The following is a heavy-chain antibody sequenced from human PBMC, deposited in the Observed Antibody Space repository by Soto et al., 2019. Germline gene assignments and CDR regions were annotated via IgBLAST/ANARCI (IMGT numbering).Heavy chain of an antibody. J-gene: IGHJ4*02. CDR3: ARDNGWNYLIY. Sequence: EVQLVESGGGLVQRGGSLRLSCAASGFTFSSYWMRWVRQAAGKGLEWVAYIKQDGSEKDYLDSVKGRFTISRDNANNSLYLQMNSLRGEDTAVYYCARDNGWNYLIYWGQGTLVTVSS. CDR2: IKQDGSEK. CDR1: GFTFSSYW. V-gene: IGHV3-7*01. D-gene: IGHD6-19*01.